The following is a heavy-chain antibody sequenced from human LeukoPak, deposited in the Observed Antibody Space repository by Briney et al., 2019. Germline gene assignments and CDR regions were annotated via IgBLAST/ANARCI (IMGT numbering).Heavy chain of an antibody. CDR1: GFTFISYW. CDR2: IKRDGSEK. CDR3: ARADSSIAARLSRSSIFNYYYYMDV. V-gene: IGHV3-7*01. D-gene: IGHD6-6*01. Sequence: PGGSLRLSCAASGFTFISYWMSWVRQAPGKGLEWVANIKRDGSEKYYVDSVKGRFTISRDNAKNSLYLQMNSLRAEDTAVYYCARADSSIAARLSRSSIFNYYYYMDVWGKGTTVTVSS. J-gene: IGHJ6*03.